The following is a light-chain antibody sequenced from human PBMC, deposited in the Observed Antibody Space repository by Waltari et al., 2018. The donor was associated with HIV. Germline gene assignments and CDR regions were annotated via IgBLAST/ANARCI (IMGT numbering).Light chain of an antibody. V-gene: IGLV3-1*01. Sequence: SYELTQPPSVSVSPGQTASITCSGAKVRVKYACWYQQKPGQSPVLVTYQDSKRPSGIPERFSGSNSGNTATLTISGTQAMDEADYYCQAWDSSLGVFGGGTKLTVL. CDR1: KVRVKY. CDR3: QAWDSSLGV. J-gene: IGLJ3*02. CDR2: QDS.